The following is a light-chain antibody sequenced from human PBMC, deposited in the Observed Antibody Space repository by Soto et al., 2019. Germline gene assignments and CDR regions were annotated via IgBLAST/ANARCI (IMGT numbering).Light chain of an antibody. CDR3: QHYDTFSWK. Sequence: DIQMTQSPSTLSVSLVDLILINCRASEDIDTSLAWFQQRPGKAPKVLIAGASGLMNGVPSTFSGSGSGTEFALTISSVQPDDFATYFCQHYDTFSWKCGQGTKVDIK. J-gene: IGKJ1*01. CDR1: EDIDTS. CDR2: GAS. V-gene: IGKV1-5*01.